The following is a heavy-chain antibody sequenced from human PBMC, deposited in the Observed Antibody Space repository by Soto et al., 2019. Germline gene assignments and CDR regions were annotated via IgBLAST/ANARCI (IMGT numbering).Heavy chain of an antibody. V-gene: IGHV4-30-2*01. Sequence: QLQLQESGSGLVKPSQTLSLTCAVSGGSISSGGYSWSWIRQPPGKGLEWIGYIYHSGSTYYNPSSKSRVTRSVARPKNQFSLKLSSVPAADTAVYYCAAGGGLPRYYWGQGTLVTVSS. J-gene: IGHJ4*02. CDR3: AAGGGLPRYY. D-gene: IGHD5-12*01. CDR2: IYHSGST. CDR1: GGSISSGGYS.